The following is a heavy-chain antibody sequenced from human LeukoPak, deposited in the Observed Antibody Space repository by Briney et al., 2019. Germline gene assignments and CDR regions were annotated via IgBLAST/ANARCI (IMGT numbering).Heavy chain of an antibody. Sequence: SETLSLTCTVSGGSISSYYWSWIRQPAGKGLEWIGRIYTSGSTNYDPSLKSRVTMSVDTSKNQFSLKLSSVTAADTAVYYCARAHYDSSGYYCLDYWGQGTLVTVSS. CDR3: ARAHYDSSGYYCLDY. CDR1: GGSISSYY. CDR2: IYTSGST. V-gene: IGHV4-4*07. J-gene: IGHJ4*02. D-gene: IGHD3-22*01.